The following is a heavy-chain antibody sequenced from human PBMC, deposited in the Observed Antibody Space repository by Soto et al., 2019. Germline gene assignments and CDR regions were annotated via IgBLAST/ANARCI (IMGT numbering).Heavy chain of an antibody. V-gene: IGHV1-69*04. CDR3: ARDLRDGGSSRWGGGSDL. CDR2: VIPVLTMT. J-gene: IGHJ2*01. CDR1: GGSLNSYT. D-gene: IGHD1-26*01. Sequence: QVHLVQSGAEVKKPGSSMKVSCKASGGSLNSYTISWVRQAPGQGLEWLGRVIPVLTMTNYAQKFQDRVTITADNSTSTAWTEMRSLKTEDTAVYYCARDLRDGGSSRWGGGSDLWGRGTLVIVSS.